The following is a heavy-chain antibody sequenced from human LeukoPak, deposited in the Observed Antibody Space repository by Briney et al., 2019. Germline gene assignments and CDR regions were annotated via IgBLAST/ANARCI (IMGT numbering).Heavy chain of an antibody. D-gene: IGHD6-6*01. Sequence: PGASVKVSCKVSGYTLTELFMHWVRQAPGKGLEWMGGFDPEDGETIYAQKFQGRVTMTEDTSTDTAYMELSSLRSEDTAVYYCATASRSSIAARASFDYWGQGTLVTVSS. J-gene: IGHJ4*02. V-gene: IGHV1-24*01. CDR1: GYTLTELF. CDR2: FDPEDGET. CDR3: ATASRSSIAARASFDY.